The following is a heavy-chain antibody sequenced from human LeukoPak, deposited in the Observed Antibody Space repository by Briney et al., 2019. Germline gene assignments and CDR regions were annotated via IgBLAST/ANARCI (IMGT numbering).Heavy chain of an antibody. CDR1: GFTFGDYA. V-gene: IGHV3-49*04. J-gene: IGHJ4*02. CDR2: IRSKAYGGTT. Sequence: GGSLRLSCTASGFTFGDYAMSWVRQAPGKGLEWVGFIRSKAYGGTTEYAASVKGRFTISRDDSKSIAYLQMNSLTTEDAAVYYCTREPRDYYDTSGYYYSHFDFWGQGTLVTVSS. D-gene: IGHD3-22*01. CDR3: TREPRDYYDTSGYYYSHFDF.